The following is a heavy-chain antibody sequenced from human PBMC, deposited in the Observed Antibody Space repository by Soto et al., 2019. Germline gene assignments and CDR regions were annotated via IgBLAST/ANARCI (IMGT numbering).Heavy chain of an antibody. CDR1: GYTFTSYY. CDR2: INNSRGRT. Sequence: ASVKVSCKASGYTFTSYYIHCVRQAPGQGXEXMGIINNSRGRTSYAQKFKARLTMNRDKSTTTVYMELSSPRSEDTAVYYCARAGRYCSSNSCYVVPWFDHWGQGTLVTVSS. D-gene: IGHD2-2*01. J-gene: IGHJ5*02. V-gene: IGHV1-46*03. CDR3: ARAGRYCSSNSCYVVPWFDH.